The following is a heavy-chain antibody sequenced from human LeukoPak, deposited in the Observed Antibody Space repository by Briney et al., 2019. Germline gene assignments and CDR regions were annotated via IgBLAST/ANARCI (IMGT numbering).Heavy chain of an antibody. V-gene: IGHV5-51*01. J-gene: IGHJ4*02. CDR3: TRREIPSSGWDY. D-gene: IGHD6-19*01. Sequence: PGESLKISCKASGYRFSSYWIGWVRQMPGKGLEWMGIIYPGDSDTKYSPSFPGQVTISADKSITTAYLQWSSLEASDTAIYYCTRREIPSSGWDYWGQGTLVSVYS. CDR1: GYRFSSYW. CDR2: IYPGDSDT.